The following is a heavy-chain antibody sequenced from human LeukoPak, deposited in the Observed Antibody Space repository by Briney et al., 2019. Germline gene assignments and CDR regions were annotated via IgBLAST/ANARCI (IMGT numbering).Heavy chain of an antibody. Sequence: SETLSLTCAVSGGSVNNGRYYWSWIRQPPGKGLEWIGYVYYSGDSDYNPSLNSRVNISVDTSKDIFSLKMNFVTAADTAMYFCARGIAAGGYYWYFDLWGRGTLVSVSS. V-gene: IGHV4-61*03. CDR3: ARGIAAGGYYWYFDL. CDR1: GGSVNNGRYY. CDR2: VYYSGDS. J-gene: IGHJ2*01. D-gene: IGHD6-13*01.